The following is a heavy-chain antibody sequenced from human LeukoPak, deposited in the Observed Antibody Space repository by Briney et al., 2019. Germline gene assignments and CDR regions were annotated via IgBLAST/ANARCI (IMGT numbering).Heavy chain of an antibody. V-gene: IGHV3-23*01. CDR2: ISGRGENT. CDR1: GFTFRRYG. CDR3: ATYRRVLLPFES. J-gene: IGHJ4*02. D-gene: IGHD2-8*02. Sequence: GGSLRLSCAASGFTFRRYGMNWVRQAPGKGLEWVSAISGRGENTYYGDSVKGRFTISRDNSKSTLSLQMNSLRAEDTAIYYCATYRRVLLPFESWGQGTLVTVPS.